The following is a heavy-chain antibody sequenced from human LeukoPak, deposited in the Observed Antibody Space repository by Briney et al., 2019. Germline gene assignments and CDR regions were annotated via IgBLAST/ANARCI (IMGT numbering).Heavy chain of an antibody. CDR2: ISSSSSYI. D-gene: IGHD2-2*01. J-gene: IGHJ4*02. Sequence: GGSLRLSCAASGFFFSTYTMNWVRQAPGKGLEWVSSISSSSSYIYYADSVKGRFTICRDNAKNSLYLQMNSLRAEDTAVYYCARDKEVVPAAMEDWGQGTLVTVSS. V-gene: IGHV3-21*01. CDR1: GFFFSTYT. CDR3: ARDKEVVPAAMED.